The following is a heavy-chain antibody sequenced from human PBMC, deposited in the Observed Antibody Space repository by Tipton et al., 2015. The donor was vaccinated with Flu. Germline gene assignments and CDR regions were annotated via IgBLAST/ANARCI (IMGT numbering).Heavy chain of an antibody. J-gene: IGHJ4*02. CDR1: GFSFDDYA. CDR3: AKDVLQTYCGPERGCFFDS. D-gene: IGHD2-21*01. Sequence: SLRLSCAASGFSFDDYAMHWVRQPPGKGLEWVSVISADDFTYYAASVRGRFTISRDRSTNSLYLQMNSLRMDDTALYYCAKDVLQTYCGPERGCFFDSWGQGALVTVS. V-gene: IGHV3-43*02. CDR2: ISADDFT.